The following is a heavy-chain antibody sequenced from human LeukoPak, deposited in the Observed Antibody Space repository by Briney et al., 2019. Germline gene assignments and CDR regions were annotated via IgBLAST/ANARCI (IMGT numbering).Heavy chain of an antibody. Sequence: ASVTVSCKASGYTFTGYYMHWVRQAPGQGLEWMGWINPNSGGTNYAQKFQGRVTMTRDTSISTAYMELSRLRSDDTAVYYCARGSGVAHYDILTGYNDYWGQGTLVTVSS. CDR3: ARGSGVAHYDILTGYNDY. V-gene: IGHV1-2*02. J-gene: IGHJ4*02. CDR1: GYTFTGYY. D-gene: IGHD3-9*01. CDR2: INPNSGGT.